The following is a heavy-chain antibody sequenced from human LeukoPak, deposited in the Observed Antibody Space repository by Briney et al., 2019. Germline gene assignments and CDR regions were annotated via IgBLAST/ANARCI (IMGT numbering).Heavy chain of an antibody. CDR1: GFTFSNYA. J-gene: IGHJ3*02. Sequence: GGSLRLSCAASGFTFSNYAMSWVRQAPGKGLKWVSTINNNGADTYYADSVKGRFTISRDNSYNTVSLQMNSQRAEDTAVYYCARDRPEEMATSGDAFDIWGQGTMVTVSS. CDR2: INNNGADT. V-gene: IGHV3-23*01. CDR3: ARDRPEEMATSGDAFDI. D-gene: IGHD5-24*01.